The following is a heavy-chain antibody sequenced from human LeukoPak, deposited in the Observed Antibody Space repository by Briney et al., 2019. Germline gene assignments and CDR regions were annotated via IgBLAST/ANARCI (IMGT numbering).Heavy chain of an antibody. J-gene: IGHJ4*02. V-gene: IGHV4-34*01. Sequence: SETLSLTCAVYGGSFSGYYWSWIRQPPGKGLEWIGEINHSGSTNYNPSLKSRVTISVDTSKNQFSLKLSSVTAADTAVYCCALNGPFDYWGQGTLVTVSS. CDR3: ALNGPFDY. CDR1: GGSFSGYY. CDR2: INHSGST. D-gene: IGHD2-8*01.